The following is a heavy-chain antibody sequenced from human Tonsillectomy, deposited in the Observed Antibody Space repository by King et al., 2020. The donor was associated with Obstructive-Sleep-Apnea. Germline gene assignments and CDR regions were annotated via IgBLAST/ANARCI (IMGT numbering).Heavy chain of an antibody. CDR2: IYPGDSDT. V-gene: IGHV5-51*01. CDR3: AGHKAYRSVAATGFYYGMDV. J-gene: IGHJ6*02. Sequence: QLVQSGAEIKKPGESLKISCKTSGYNFTNFWIAWVRQVPGRGLEWMGIIYPGDSDTRYSPSLQGQVTISADKSISTTYLQWSTLKASDTAVYYCAGHKAYRSVAATGFYYGMDVWGQGTTVTVSS. D-gene: IGHD6-19*01. CDR1: GYNFTNFW.